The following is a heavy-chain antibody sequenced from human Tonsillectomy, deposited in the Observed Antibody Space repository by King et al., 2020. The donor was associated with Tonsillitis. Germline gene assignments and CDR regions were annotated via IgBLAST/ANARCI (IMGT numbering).Heavy chain of an antibody. CDR3: ARMVRLWYCSGGSCYSIRYGMDV. D-gene: IGHD2-15*01. J-gene: IGHJ6*02. V-gene: IGHV3-13*01. CDR2: IGTAGDT. CDR1: GFTFGSYD. Sequence: QLVQSGGGLVQPGGSLRLSCAASGFTFGSYDMHWVRQATGKGLEWVSAIGTAGDTYYPGSVKGRFTISRENAKNSLYLQMNSLRAGDTAVYYCARMVRLWYCSGGSCYSIRYGMDVWGQGTTVTVSS.